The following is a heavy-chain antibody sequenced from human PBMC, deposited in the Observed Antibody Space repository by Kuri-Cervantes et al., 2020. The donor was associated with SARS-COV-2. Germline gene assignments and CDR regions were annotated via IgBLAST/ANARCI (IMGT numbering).Heavy chain of an antibody. CDR1: GYTFTGYY. CDR2: INPNSGGT. Sequence: ASVKVSCMASGYTFTGYYMHWVRQAPGQGLEWMGWINPNSGGTNYAQKFQGRVTMTRDTSISTAYMELRRLRSDDTAVCYFSRGWSGYSLVPPYFDYWGQGTLVTVSS. J-gene: IGHJ4*02. V-gene: IGHV1-2*02. D-gene: IGHD3-3*01. CDR3: SRGWSGYSLVPPYFDY.